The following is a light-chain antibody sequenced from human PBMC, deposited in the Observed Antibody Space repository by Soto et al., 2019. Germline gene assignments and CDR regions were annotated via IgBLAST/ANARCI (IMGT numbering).Light chain of an antibody. Sequence: IQMTQSLSSLSAYVGDRVTITCRASHDISTFLAWYQQKPGKVPKLLIYTASTLQSGVPSRFSGSGSGTDFTLTISSLQPEDVATYYCQKYNSAPWTFGHGSKVDI. CDR3: QKYNSAPWT. CDR1: HDISTF. J-gene: IGKJ1*01. CDR2: TAS. V-gene: IGKV1-27*01.